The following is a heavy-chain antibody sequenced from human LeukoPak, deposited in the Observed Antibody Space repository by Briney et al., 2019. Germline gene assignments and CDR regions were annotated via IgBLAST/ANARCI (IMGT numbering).Heavy chain of an antibody. V-gene: IGHV4-59*12. CDR3: ARDLGATTYYYYYYMDV. CDR1: GGSISSYY. CDR2: IYYSGST. Sequence: PSETLSLTCTVSGGSISSYYWNWIRQPPGKGLEWIGYIYYSGSTSYNPSLKSRVTISVDTSKNQFSLKLSSVTAADTAVYYCARDLGATTYYYYYYMDVWGKGTTVTVSS. J-gene: IGHJ6*03. D-gene: IGHD1-26*01.